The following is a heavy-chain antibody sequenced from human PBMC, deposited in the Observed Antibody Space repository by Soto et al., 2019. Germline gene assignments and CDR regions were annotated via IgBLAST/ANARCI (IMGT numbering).Heavy chain of an antibody. J-gene: IGHJ4*02. V-gene: IGHV4-39*01. CDR2: DYYRGRS. Sequence: PSETLSLTCTVSGGSVTNSSYYWGWIRQSPGKGLEWIGSDYYRGRSYSKSSVKSRVTISVDTSKNRFSLSLNSVTASDTAVYFCVSQPTTVPTQAYYDYWGPGALVTVSS. CDR3: VSQPTTVPTQAYYDY. D-gene: IGHD4-17*01. CDR1: GGSVTNSSYY.